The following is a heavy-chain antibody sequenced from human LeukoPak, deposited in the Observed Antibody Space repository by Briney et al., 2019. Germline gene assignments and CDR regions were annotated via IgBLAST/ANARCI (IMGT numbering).Heavy chain of an antibody. Sequence: SETLSLTCTVSGGSIGSFYWSWIRQPAGKGLEWIGHIYTTGSTNYNPSLKSRVTISVDTSKNQFSLKLSSVTAAGTAVYYCARQNNKGGYSGYDWDFDLWGRGTLVTASS. CDR3: ARQNNKGGYSGYDWDFDL. CDR1: GGSIGSFY. D-gene: IGHD5-12*01. J-gene: IGHJ2*01. V-gene: IGHV4-4*07. CDR2: IYTTGST.